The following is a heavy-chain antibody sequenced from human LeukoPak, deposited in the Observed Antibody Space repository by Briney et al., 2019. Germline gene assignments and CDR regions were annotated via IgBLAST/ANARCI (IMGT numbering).Heavy chain of an antibody. Sequence: ASVKVSCKASGYTFTSYYMHWVRQAPGQGLEWMGIINPSGGSTSYAQQFQGRVTMNRDMSTSTDYMELSSLRSEDTAVYYCARDNSVEDTAWWFDPWGQGTLVTVSS. D-gene: IGHD4-23*01. J-gene: IGHJ5*02. CDR2: INPSGGST. CDR1: GYTFTSYY. CDR3: ARDNSVEDTAWWFDP. V-gene: IGHV1-46*01.